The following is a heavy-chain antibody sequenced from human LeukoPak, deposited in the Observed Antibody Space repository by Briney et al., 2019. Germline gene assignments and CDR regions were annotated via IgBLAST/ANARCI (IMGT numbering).Heavy chain of an antibody. CDR2: IYYTGIT. Sequence: SETLSLTCTVSGGSISGNSFYWGWVRQPPGKGLGWIGNIYYTGITYYNPSPKSRVTISVDTSKNQFSLKLNSVTAADTAVYYCASPGITTFDYWGQGTLVTVSS. J-gene: IGHJ4*02. D-gene: IGHD3-22*01. CDR1: GGSISGNSFY. V-gene: IGHV4-39*01. CDR3: ASPGITTFDY.